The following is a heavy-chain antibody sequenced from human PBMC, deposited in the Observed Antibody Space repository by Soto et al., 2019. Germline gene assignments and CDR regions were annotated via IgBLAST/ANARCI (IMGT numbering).Heavy chain of an antibody. CDR2: IWFDGSNK. J-gene: IGHJ4*02. Sequence: GGSLRLSCAASGFTFSSYGMHWVRQAPGKGLEWVAVIWFDGSNKYYADSVKGRFTISRDNSKNTLYVQMNSLRAEDTAVYYCARDGRPGYYDYVWGAVERDYWGQGTLVTVSS. D-gene: IGHD3-16*01. V-gene: IGHV3-33*01. CDR1: GFTFSSYG. CDR3: ARDGRPGYYDYVWGAVERDY.